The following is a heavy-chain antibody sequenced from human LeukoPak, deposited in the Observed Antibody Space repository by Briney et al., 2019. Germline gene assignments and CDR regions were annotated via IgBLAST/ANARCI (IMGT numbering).Heavy chain of an antibody. D-gene: IGHD6-6*01. V-gene: IGHV1-18*01. CDR1: GYIFSSYG. J-gene: IGHJ4*02. Sequence: ASVKVSCEASGYIFSSYGISWVRQAPGQGLEWMGWISGYNGNTNYAEKFQGRVTMTTETSTSTAYMEWRSLRSDDTAVYYCARDSPLEYSNSARGFDYWGQGTLVTVSP. CDR3: ARDSPLEYSNSARGFDY. CDR2: ISGYNGNT.